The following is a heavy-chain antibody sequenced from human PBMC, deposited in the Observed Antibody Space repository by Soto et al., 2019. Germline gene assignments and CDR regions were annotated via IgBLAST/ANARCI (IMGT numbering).Heavy chain of an antibody. V-gene: IGHV3-15*01. CDR1: GFTFSNAW. D-gene: IGHD6-13*01. CDR3: TTVQQLVLSLDY. Sequence: EVQLVESGGGLVKPGGSLRLSCAASGFTFSNAWMSWVRQAPGKGLEWVGRIKSKTDGGTTDYDAPVKGRFTISRDDSKNTLYLQMNSLKTEDTAVYYCTTVQQLVLSLDYWGQGTLVTVSS. J-gene: IGHJ4*02. CDR2: IKSKTDGGTT.